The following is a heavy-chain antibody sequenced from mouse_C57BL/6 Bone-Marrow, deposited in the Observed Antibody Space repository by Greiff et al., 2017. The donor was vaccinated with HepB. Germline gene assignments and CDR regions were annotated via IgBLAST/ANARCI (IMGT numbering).Heavy chain of an antibody. V-gene: IGHV14-4*01. Sequence: VQLQQSGAELVRPGASVKLSCTASGFNIKDDYMHWVKQRPEQGLEWIGWIDPENGDTEYASKFQGKATITADTSSNTPSLQLSSLTSEDTAVYYCTPDSSGYDYWGQGTTLTVSS. CDR1: GFNIKDDY. CDR3: TPDSSGYDY. CDR2: IDPENGDT. J-gene: IGHJ2*01. D-gene: IGHD3-2*02.